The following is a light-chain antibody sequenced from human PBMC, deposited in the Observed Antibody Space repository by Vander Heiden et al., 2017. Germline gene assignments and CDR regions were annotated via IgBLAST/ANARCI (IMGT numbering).Light chain of an antibody. CDR2: GKN. Sequence: SSELTQDPAVSVALGQKVRIKCQGDSLRSYYASWYQQKPGQAPVRVIYGKNNRPSGIPDRFSCSSSGNTASLTITGAQAEDEADYYWNSRDSSGNHVVFGGGTKLTVL. CDR1: SLRSYY. CDR3: NSRDSSGNHVV. V-gene: IGLV3-19*01. J-gene: IGLJ2*01.